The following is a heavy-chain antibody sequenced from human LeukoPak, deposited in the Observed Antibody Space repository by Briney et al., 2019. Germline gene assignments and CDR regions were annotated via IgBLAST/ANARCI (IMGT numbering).Heavy chain of an antibody. J-gene: IGHJ4*02. V-gene: IGHV1-8*01. Sequence: GASVKVSCKASGYTFTSYDINWVRQATGQGLEWMGWMNPNSGNTGYAQKFQGRVTMTRNTSISTAYMELSSLRSEDTAVYYCATHYYGSGSYYRSFSDYWGQGTLVTVSS. D-gene: IGHD3-10*01. CDR1: GYTFTSYD. CDR3: ATHYYGSGSYYRSFSDY. CDR2: MNPNSGNT.